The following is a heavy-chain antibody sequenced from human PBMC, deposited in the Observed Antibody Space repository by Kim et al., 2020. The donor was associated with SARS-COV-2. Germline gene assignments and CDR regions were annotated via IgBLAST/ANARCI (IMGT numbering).Heavy chain of an antibody. Sequence: GGSLRLSCAASGFTFSSYAMSWVRQAPGKGLEWVSAISGSGGSTYYADSVKGRFTISRDNSKNTLYLQMNSLRAEDTAVYYCAKMALLWFGELLFFDYWGQGTLVTVSS. D-gene: IGHD3-10*01. CDR2: ISGSGGST. J-gene: IGHJ4*02. V-gene: IGHV3-23*01. CDR1: GFTFSSYA. CDR3: AKMALLWFGELLFFDY.